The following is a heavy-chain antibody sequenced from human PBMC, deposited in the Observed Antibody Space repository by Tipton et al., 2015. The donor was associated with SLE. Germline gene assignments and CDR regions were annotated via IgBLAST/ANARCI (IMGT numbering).Heavy chain of an antibody. D-gene: IGHD6-19*01. J-gene: IGHJ4*02. CDR3: ARGVAERLGLDF. V-gene: IGHV4-59*11. Sequence: TLSLTCTVSGASISSHYWSWIRQPPGKGLEWLGYVYNSGSTNYNPSLKSRITISVDTSKNQFSLKLSSVTAADTALYFCARGVAERLGLDFWGQGSLVTVSS. CDR2: VYNSGST. CDR1: GASISSHY.